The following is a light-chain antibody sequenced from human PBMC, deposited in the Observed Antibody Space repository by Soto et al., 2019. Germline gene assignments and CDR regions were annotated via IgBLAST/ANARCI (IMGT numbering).Light chain of an antibody. Sequence: DVVMTQSPLSLPVTPGEPASISCRSSQPLLHSNGYNYLDWYLQRPGQSPQLLIFLGSNRASGVPDRFSGSVSGTDFTLKISRVEAEDVGVYYCMQALQTPRTFGQGTKLEIK. J-gene: IGKJ2*02. CDR1: QPLLHSNGYNY. V-gene: IGKV2-28*01. CDR3: MQALQTPRT. CDR2: LGS.